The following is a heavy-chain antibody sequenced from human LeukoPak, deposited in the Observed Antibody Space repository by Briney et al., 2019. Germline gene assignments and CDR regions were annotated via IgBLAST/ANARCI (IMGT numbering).Heavy chain of an antibody. V-gene: IGHV1-2*06. Sequence: ASVKVSCKASGYTFTGYYMHWVRQAPGQGLEWTGRINPNSGGTNYAQKFQGRVTMTRDTSISTAYMELSRLRSDDTAVYYCARDRVAAAHFVSHRGWFDPWGQGTLVTVSS. CDR2: INPNSGGT. J-gene: IGHJ5*02. CDR1: GYTFTGYY. CDR3: ARDRVAAAHFVSHRGWFDP. D-gene: IGHD6-13*01.